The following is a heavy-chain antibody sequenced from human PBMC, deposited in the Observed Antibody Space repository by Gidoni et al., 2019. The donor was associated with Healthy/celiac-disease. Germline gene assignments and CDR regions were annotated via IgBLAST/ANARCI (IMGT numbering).Heavy chain of an antibody. J-gene: IGHJ4*02. Sequence: EVQLVESGGGLVQTGGSLRLSGSASGFTFSSYAMNWVRQAPGKGLDYFSAISSNGGSTYYADSVKGRFTISRDNSKNTLYLQMSSLRAEDTAVYYCVKSPRGGSGVDYWGQGTLVTVSS. CDR3: VKSPRGGSGVDY. V-gene: IGHV3-64D*06. CDR2: ISSNGGST. D-gene: IGHD3-10*01. CDR1: GFTFSSYA.